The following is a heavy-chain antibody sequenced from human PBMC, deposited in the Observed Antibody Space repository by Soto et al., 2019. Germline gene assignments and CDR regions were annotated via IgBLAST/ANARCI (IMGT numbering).Heavy chain of an antibody. D-gene: IGHD6-19*01. CDR3: AGMPYTSGLRFDP. CDR1: GDSYSISTYS. J-gene: IGHJ5*02. CDR2: IYQSGVT. V-gene: IGHV4-30-2*01. Sequence: PSETLSLTCNMSGDSYSISTYSWSWIRQPPGKALQWIGFIYQSGVTSYNPSLASRVSISLDRSNNQCSLKLKSVTAADTAVYFCAGMPYTSGLRFDPWGPGTLGTAPQ.